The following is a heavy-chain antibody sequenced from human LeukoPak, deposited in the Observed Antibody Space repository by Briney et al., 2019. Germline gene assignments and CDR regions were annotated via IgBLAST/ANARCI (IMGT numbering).Heavy chain of an antibody. D-gene: IGHD1-1*01. CDR1: GFTFSSYA. CDR2: ISYDGSNK. CDR3: ARDPGNVYYYYYMDV. V-gene: IGHV3-30*04. J-gene: IGHJ6*03. Sequence: GGSLRLSCAASGFTFSSYAMHWVRQAPGKGLEWVAVISYDGSNKYYADSVKGRFTISRDNSKNTLYLQMNSLRAEDTAVYYCARDPGNVYYYYYMDVWGKGTTVTVSS.